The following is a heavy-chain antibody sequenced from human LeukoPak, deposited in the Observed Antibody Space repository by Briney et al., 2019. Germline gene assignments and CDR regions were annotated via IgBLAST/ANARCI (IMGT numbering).Heavy chain of an antibody. J-gene: IGHJ3*02. CDR3: ARSTLHAFDI. Sequence: SETLSLTCTVSGGSISSYYWSWIRQPPGKGLEWIGYIYYSGSTNYNPSLKSRVTISVDTSKNQSSLKLSSVTAADTAVYYCARSTLHAFDIWGQGTMVTVSS. V-gene: IGHV4-59*01. CDR2: IYYSGST. CDR1: GGSISSYY. D-gene: IGHD5/OR15-5a*01.